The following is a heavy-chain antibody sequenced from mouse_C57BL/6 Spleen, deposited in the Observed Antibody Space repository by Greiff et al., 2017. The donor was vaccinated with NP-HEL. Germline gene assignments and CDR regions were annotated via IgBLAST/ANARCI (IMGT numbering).Heavy chain of an antibody. CDR2: IYPGDGDT. CDR3: ARALHWYVDV. Sequence: VQLQQSGPELVKPGASVKISCKASGYAFSSSWMNWVKQRPGKGLEWIGRIYPGDGDTNYNGKFKGKAKLTADKSSSTAYMQLSSLTAEDSAVYLGARALHWYVDVWGKGATVTVSS. V-gene: IGHV1-82*01. J-gene: IGHJ1*03. CDR1: GYAFSSSW.